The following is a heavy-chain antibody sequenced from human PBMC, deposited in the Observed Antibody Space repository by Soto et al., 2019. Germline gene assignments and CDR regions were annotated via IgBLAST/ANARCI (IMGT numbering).Heavy chain of an antibody. CDR1: GFTFSSYG. V-gene: IGHV3-33*01. CDR3: PRQGGNSVWFGP. D-gene: IGHD1-1*01. Sequence: QVQLVESGGGVVQPGRSLRLSCAASGFTFSSYGMHWVRQAPGKGLEWVAVIWYDGSKKYFADSVKGRFTISRDNSENTLYLQMNSLRAEDTAVYYCPRQGGNSVWFGPWGQGTLVTVSS. J-gene: IGHJ5*02. CDR2: IWYDGSKK.